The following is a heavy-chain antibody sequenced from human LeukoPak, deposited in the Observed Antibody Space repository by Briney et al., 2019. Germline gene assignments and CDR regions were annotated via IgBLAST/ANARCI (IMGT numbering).Heavy chain of an antibody. CDR3: ARAYYYDSSGYYYFDY. V-gene: IGHV3-21*01. Sequence: PGGSLRLSCAASGFTLSSYSMNWVRQAPGKGLEWVSSISSSSSYIYYADSVKGRFTISRDNAKNSLYLQMNSLRAEDTAVYYCARAYYYDSSGYYYFDYWGQGTLVTVSS. J-gene: IGHJ4*02. D-gene: IGHD3-22*01. CDR1: GFTLSSYS. CDR2: ISSSSSYI.